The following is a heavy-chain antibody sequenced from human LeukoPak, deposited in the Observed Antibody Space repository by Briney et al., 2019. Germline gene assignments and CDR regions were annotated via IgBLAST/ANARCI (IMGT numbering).Heavy chain of an antibody. D-gene: IGHD3-22*01. CDR1: GFTFDDYG. V-gene: IGHV3-20*04. CDR3: ARAFGSSGPYYFDY. CDR2: INWNSGST. J-gene: IGHJ4*02. Sequence: RPGGSLRLSCAASGFTFDDYGMSWVRQAPGKGLEWVSGINWNSGSTSYAGSVKGRFTISRDNAKNSLYLQMNSLRAEDTAVYYCARAFGSSGPYYFDYWGQGTLVTVSS.